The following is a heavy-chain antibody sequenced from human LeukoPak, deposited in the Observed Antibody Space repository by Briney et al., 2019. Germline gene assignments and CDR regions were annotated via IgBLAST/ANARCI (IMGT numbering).Heavy chain of an antibody. CDR2: ISYDGSNK. CDR1: GFTFSSYA. V-gene: IGHV3-30-3*01. J-gene: IGHJ3*02. Sequence: GGSLRLSCAAPGFTFSSYAMHWVRQAPGKGLEWVAVISYDGSNKYYADSVKGRFTISRDNSKNTLYLQMNSLRAEDTAVYYCARDNSLRGPRAFDIWGQGTMVTVSS. D-gene: IGHD3-16*01. CDR3: ARDNSLRGPRAFDI.